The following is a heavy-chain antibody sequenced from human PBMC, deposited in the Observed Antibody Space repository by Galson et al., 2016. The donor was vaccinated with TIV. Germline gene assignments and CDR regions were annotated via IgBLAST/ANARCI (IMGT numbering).Heavy chain of an antibody. CDR2: IRNKANSHTT. D-gene: IGHD3-10*01. V-gene: IGHV3-72*01. J-gene: IGHJ4*02. CDR3: SLYDYGYNGY. CDR1: GFTFSDHH. Sequence: SGAEVKKPGESLKISCAASGFTFSDHHFDWVRQAPGKGLEWVGLIRNKANSHTTEYAASVKGRFTISRDDSKSSLYLQLNSLKTEDTAIYYCSLYDYGYNGYWGQGTLVTVSS.